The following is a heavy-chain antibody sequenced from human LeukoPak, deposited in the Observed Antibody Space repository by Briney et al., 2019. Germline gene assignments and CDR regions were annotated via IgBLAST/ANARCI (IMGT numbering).Heavy chain of an antibody. D-gene: IGHD6-13*01. V-gene: IGHV1-3*01. Sequence: ASVKVSCKASGYTFTTYAMHWVRQAPGQRLEWMGWVNAGNGNTKYSQKFQTRVTITRDTSASTAYMELSSLRSEDTAVYYCARDPIGSRWPYYFDYWGQGTLVTVSS. CDR2: VNAGNGNT. J-gene: IGHJ4*02. CDR3: ARDPIGSRWPYYFDY. CDR1: GYTFTTYA.